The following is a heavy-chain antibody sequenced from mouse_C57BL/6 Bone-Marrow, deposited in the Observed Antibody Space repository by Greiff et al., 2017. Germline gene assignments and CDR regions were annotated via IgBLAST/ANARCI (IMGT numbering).Heavy chain of an antibody. CDR1: GFNIKDDY. Sequence: VQLQQSGAELVRPGASVKLSCTASGFNIKDDYMHWVKQRPEQGLEWIGWIDPENGDNEYASKFQGKATITADTSSNTAYLQLSSLTSEDTAVYYCAACYYYGSSPFAYWGQGTLVTVSA. CDR3: AACYYYGSSPFAY. V-gene: IGHV14-4*01. CDR2: IDPENGDN. J-gene: IGHJ3*01. D-gene: IGHD1-1*01.